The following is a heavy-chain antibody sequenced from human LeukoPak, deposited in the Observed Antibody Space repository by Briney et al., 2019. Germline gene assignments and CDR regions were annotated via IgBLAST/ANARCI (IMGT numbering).Heavy chain of an antibody. Sequence: GGSLRLSWAASGFTFSSYAIHWVRQAPGKGLEWVAVISYDGSNKYYVDSVKGRFTISRDNSKNTLYLQMNNLRAEDTAVYYCARLPGSAWPNWYDPWGQGTLVTVSS. CDR3: ARLPGSAWPNWYDP. D-gene: IGHD6-19*01. CDR1: GFTFSSYA. J-gene: IGHJ5*02. V-gene: IGHV3-30-3*01. CDR2: ISYDGSNK.